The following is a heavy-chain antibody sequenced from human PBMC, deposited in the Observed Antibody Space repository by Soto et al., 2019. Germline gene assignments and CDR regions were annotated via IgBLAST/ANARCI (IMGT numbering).Heavy chain of an antibody. J-gene: IGHJ6*02. V-gene: IGHV5-10-1*01. CDR1: EYSIASYW. CDR2: IDPSDSYT. CDR3: AREGTWGYSGYAPGGYYGMDV. D-gene: IGHD5-12*01. Sequence: PXEFMKISFKCSEYSIASYWISWVRQIPGKGLEWMRRIDPSDSYTNYSPSFQGHVTISADKSISTAYLQWSSLKASDTAMYYCAREGTWGYSGYAPGGYYGMDVWGQGTTVTVSS.